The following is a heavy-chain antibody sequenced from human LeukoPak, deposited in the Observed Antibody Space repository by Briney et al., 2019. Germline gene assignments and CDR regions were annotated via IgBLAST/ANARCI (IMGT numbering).Heavy chain of an antibody. Sequence: PSETLSLTCTVSGGSLSSSSYYWGWIRQPPGRGLEWVGYIYYSGSANYNPSLKSRVTISVDTSKNQFSLKLSSVTAADTAVYYCARNDTAMVTFDPWGQGTLVTVSS. CDR1: GGSLSSSSYY. D-gene: IGHD5-18*01. CDR3: ARNDTAMVTFDP. CDR2: IYYSGSA. V-gene: IGHV4-61*01. J-gene: IGHJ5*02.